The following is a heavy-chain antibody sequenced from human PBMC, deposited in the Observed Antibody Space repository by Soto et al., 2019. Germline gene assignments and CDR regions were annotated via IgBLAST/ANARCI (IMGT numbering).Heavy chain of an antibody. CDR1: GFTFSTYA. Sequence: GGSLRLSCAASGFTFSTYAMSWVRQAPGKGLEWVSAISGSPSSTYYADSVKGRFTISRDNSKKTLFLQMNSLRAEDTAIYYCAKDGYDRSGGLYYFDYWGQGIPVTVSS. V-gene: IGHV3-23*01. CDR2: ISGSPSST. D-gene: IGHD3-22*01. CDR3: AKDGYDRSGGLYYFDY. J-gene: IGHJ4*02.